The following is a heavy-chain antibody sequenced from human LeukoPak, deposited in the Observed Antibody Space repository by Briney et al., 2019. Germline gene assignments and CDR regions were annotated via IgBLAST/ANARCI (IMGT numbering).Heavy chain of an antibody. V-gene: IGHV1-8*01. D-gene: IGHD3-16*02. CDR1: GYTFTSYD. Sequence: ASVKVSCKASGYTFTSYDINWVRQATGQGLEWMGWMNPNSGNTGYAQKFQGRVTMTRNTSISTAYMELSSLRSEDTAVYYCARIGLCGVIISRPLDYWGQGTLVTVSS. CDR3: ARIGLCGVIISRPLDY. J-gene: IGHJ4*02. CDR2: MNPNSGNT.